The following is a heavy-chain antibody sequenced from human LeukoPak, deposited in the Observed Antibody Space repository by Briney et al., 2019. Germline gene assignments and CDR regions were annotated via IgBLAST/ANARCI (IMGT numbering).Heavy chain of an antibody. D-gene: IGHD5-12*01. CDR1: GGSISSGGYY. CDR2: IYYSGST. V-gene: IGHV4-31*03. Sequence: SSQTLSLTCTVSGGSISSGGYYWSWIRQHPGKGLEWIGYIYYSGSTYYNPSLKSRVTISVDTSKNQFSLKLSSVTAADTAVYYCARVSVASIDFDYWGQGTLVTVSS. J-gene: IGHJ4*02. CDR3: ARVSVASIDFDY.